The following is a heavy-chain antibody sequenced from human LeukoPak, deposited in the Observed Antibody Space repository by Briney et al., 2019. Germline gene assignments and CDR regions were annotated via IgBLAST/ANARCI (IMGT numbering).Heavy chain of an antibody. CDR3: ARDLWGPRGYFDY. V-gene: IGHV1-3*01. Sequence: ASVKVSCKASGYTFATYALHWVRQAPGQRLEWMGWINAGNGNTKYLQNFQGRVTITRDTSASTAFMELSSLRSEDTAVYYCARDLWGPRGYFDYWGQGTLVTVSS. CDR1: GYTFATYA. J-gene: IGHJ4*02. D-gene: IGHD3-16*01. CDR2: INAGNGNT.